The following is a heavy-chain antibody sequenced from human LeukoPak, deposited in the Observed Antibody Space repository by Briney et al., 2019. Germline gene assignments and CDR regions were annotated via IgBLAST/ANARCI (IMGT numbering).Heavy chain of an antibody. CDR2: ISSSSSYI. CDR3: ARSRVFSSSSWWEDWFDP. V-gene: IGHV3-21*01. J-gene: IGHJ5*02. CDR1: GFTFSSYS. D-gene: IGHD6-13*01. Sequence: GGSLRLSCAASGFTFSSYSMNWVRQAPGKGLEWVSSISSSSSYIYYADSVKGRFTISRDNAKNSLYLQMNSLRAEGTAVYYCARSRVFSSSSWWEDWFDPWGQGTLVTVSS.